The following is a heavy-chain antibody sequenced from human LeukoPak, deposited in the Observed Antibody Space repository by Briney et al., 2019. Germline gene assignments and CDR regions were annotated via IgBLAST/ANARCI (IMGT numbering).Heavy chain of an antibody. CDR3: ARDGNSNYYYYGMDV. CDR2: IYYSGST. CDR1: GGSISSSSYY. J-gene: IGHJ6*02. Sequence: SETLSLTCTVSGGSISSSSYYWGWIRQPPGKGLEWIGSIYYSGSTYYNPSLKSRVTISVDTSKNQFSLKLSSVTAADTAVYYCARDGNSNYYYYGMDVWGQGTTVTVSS. D-gene: IGHD1/OR15-1a*01. V-gene: IGHV4-39*07.